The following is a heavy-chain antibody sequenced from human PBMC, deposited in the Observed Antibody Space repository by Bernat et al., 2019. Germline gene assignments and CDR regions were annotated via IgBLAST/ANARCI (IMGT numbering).Heavy chain of an antibody. Sequence: QVQLVQSGAEVKKPGSSVKVSCKASGGTFSSYAISWVRQAPGQGLEWMGGIIPIFGTANYAQKFQGRVTITADESTSTAYMELSSLRSEDTAVYYCAAKGPDYSSGWTEKTYYFDYWGQGTLVTVSS. V-gene: IGHV1-69*12. CDR2: IIPIFGTA. CDR1: GGTFSSYA. CDR3: AAKGPDYSSGWTEKTYYFDY. J-gene: IGHJ4*02. D-gene: IGHD6-19*01.